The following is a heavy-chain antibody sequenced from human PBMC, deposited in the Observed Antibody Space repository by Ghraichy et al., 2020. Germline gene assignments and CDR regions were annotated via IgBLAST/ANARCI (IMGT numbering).Heavy chain of an antibody. CDR1: GFSFKDYG. J-gene: IGHJ4*02. D-gene: IGHD3-22*01. CDR3: AIDQSHHSGGYYYYFDN. CDR2: IWYDGSNK. V-gene: IGHV3-33*03. Sequence: GGSLRLSCGASGFSFKDYGMHWVRQAPGKGLERVALIWYDGSNKYYVDSVKGRFTISRDNAKNMLFLQMDSLRAEDTAVYYCAIDQSHHSGGYYYYFDNWGQGTLVTVSS.